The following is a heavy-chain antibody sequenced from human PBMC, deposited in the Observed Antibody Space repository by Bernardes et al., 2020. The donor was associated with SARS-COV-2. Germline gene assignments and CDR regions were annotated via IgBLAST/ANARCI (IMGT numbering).Heavy chain of an antibody. CDR2: INHSGST. V-gene: IGHV4-34*01. J-gene: IGHJ3*02. Sequence: SETLSLTCAVYGGSFSGYYWSWIRQPPGKGLEWIGEINHSGSTNYNPSLKSRVTISVDTSKNQFSLKLSSVTAADTAVYYCASSGLQTYAFDIWGQGTTVTVSS. D-gene: IGHD5-12*01. CDR1: GGSFSGYY. CDR3: ASSGLQTYAFDI.